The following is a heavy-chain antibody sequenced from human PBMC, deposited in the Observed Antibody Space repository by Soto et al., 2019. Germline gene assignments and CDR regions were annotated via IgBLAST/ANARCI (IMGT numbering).Heavy chain of an antibody. J-gene: IGHJ5*02. CDR3: ARDKDASLRFLKGRGRFDP. CDR1: GFTFSSYG. CDR2: IWYDGSNK. Sequence: QVQLVESGGGVVQPGRSLRLSCAASGFTFSSYGMHWVRQAPGKGLEWVAVIWYDGSNKYYADSVKGRFTISRDNSKNTLYLQMNSLRAEDTAVYYCARDKDASLRFLKGRGRFDPWGQGTLVTVSS. V-gene: IGHV3-33*01. D-gene: IGHD3-3*01.